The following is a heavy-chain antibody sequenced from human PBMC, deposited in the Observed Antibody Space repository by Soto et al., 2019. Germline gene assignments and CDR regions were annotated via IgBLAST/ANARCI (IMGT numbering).Heavy chain of an antibody. CDR1: GCAISSSNW. V-gene: IGHV4-4*02. CDR2: IYHSGST. J-gene: IGHJ6*02. CDR3: ARGSGRQVYNYYGMDV. Sequence: SETLSLTYHGSGCAISSSNWWRWVRQSQVKGMEWIGEIYHSGSTNDNPSLKSRVTISVDKSKNQFSLKLSSVTAADTAVYYCARGSGRQVYNYYGMDVWGQGTTVT. D-gene: IGHD3-10*01.